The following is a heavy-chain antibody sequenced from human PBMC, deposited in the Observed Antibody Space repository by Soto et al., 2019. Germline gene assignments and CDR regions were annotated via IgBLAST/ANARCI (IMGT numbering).Heavy chain of an antibody. Sequence: GGSLRLSCAASGFSFSSYAMHWVRKAPGKGLEWVAVISYDGSNKYYADSVKGRFTISRDNSKNTLYLQMNSLRAEDTAVYYCARAGTNLYYYYYGMDVWGQGTTVTVSS. D-gene: IGHD1-1*01. V-gene: IGHV3-30-3*01. CDR2: ISYDGSNK. CDR3: ARAGTNLYYYYYGMDV. J-gene: IGHJ6*02. CDR1: GFSFSSYA.